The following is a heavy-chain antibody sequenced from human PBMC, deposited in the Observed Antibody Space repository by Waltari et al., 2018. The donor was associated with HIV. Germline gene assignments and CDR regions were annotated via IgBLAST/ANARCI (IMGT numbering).Heavy chain of an antibody. Sequence: QVQLQESGPGLVKPSETLSLTCTASGVSISGYYWSWLRQPPGQGLEWIGDVSDIGKTHYNPALKSRRTMSLDTSTNQVSLKLTAVIAADTAVYYCARSWFGESGPRGAFDIWGRGTMVTVSS. CDR2: VSDIGKT. CDR1: GVSISGYY. D-gene: IGHD3-10*01. CDR3: ARSWFGESGPRGAFDI. J-gene: IGHJ3*02. V-gene: IGHV4-59*01.